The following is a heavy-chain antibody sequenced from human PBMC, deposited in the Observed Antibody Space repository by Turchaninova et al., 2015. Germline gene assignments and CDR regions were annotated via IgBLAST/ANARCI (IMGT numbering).Heavy chain of an antibody. D-gene: IGHD4-17*01. CDR3: ARSDSTTVTTYHGFDY. Sequence: QVQLVQSGAEVKKPGASVKVSCKAAGYTFPGYYMHWVRQAPGQVREGMGWTNPYSGGTNNPQKFQGRDTMTWDTSISTAYMELSRLRSDDTAVYYCARSDSTTVTTYHGFDYWGQGTLVTVSS. CDR1: GYTFPGYY. CDR2: TNPYSGGT. J-gene: IGHJ4*02. V-gene: IGHV1-2*02.